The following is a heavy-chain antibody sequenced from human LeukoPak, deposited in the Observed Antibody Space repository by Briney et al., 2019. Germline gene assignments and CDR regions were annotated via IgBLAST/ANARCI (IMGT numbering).Heavy chain of an antibody. V-gene: IGHV3-23*01. CDR2: ISGSGGST. CDR1: GFTFSSYA. J-gene: IGHJ6*02. CDR3: AKGGLRYFDWFQLSYYYGVDV. D-gene: IGHD3-9*01. Sequence: GGSLRLSCAASGFTFSSYAMSWVRQAPGKGLEWVSAISGSGGSTYYADSVKGRFTISRDNSKNTLYLQMNSLRAEDTAVYYCAKGGLRYFDWFQLSYYYGVDVWGQGTTVTVSS.